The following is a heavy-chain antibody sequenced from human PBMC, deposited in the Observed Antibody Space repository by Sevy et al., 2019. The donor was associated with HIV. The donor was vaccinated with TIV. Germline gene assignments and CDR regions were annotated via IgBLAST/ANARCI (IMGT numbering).Heavy chain of an antibody. J-gene: IGHJ4*02. CDR3: ARGPSGYSYGFFNY. V-gene: IGHV3-33*01. CDR2: IWYDGSNK. CDR1: GFTFSSYG. D-gene: IGHD5-18*01. Sequence: GGSLRLSCAASGFTFSSYGMHWVRQAPGKGLEWVAVIWYDGSNKYYADSVKGRFTISRDNSKNTLYLQMNSLRAEDTAVYYCARGPSGYSYGFFNYWGQGTLVTVSS.